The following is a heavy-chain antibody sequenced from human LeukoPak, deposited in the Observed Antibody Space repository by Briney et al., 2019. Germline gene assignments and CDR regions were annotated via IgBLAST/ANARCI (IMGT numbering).Heavy chain of an antibody. Sequence: ASETLSLTCTVAGGSISSYYWSWIRQPPGKGLDWIGYIYYSGSTNYNPSLKSRVTISVDTSKNQFSLKLSSVTAADTAVYYCARAQGNDYGDYDAADYWGQGTLVTVSS. CDR1: GGSISSYY. J-gene: IGHJ4*02. D-gene: IGHD4-17*01. V-gene: IGHV4-59*01. CDR2: IYYSGST. CDR3: ARAQGNDYGDYDAADY.